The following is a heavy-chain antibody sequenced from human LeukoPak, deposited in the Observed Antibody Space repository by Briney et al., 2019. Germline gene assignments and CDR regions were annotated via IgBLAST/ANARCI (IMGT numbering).Heavy chain of an antibody. CDR1: GYSISSGYY. CDR3: ARSYDYVWGTFH. V-gene: IGHV4-38-2*02. Sequence: SETLSLTCTVSGYSISSGYYWGWIRPPPGKGLEWIGSIYHSGSTYYNPSLKSRVTISVDTSKNQFSLKLSSVTAADTAVYYCARSYDYVWGTFHWGQGTLVTVSS. D-gene: IGHD3-16*01. CDR2: IYHSGST. J-gene: IGHJ4*02.